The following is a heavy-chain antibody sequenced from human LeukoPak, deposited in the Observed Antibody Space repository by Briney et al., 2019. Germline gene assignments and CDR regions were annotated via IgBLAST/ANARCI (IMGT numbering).Heavy chain of an antibody. V-gene: IGHV3-74*01. CDR2: INSDGSST. D-gene: IGHD4-23*01. CDR1: GFTFSRYW. CDR3: TRVIYGGNHRDAFDI. Sequence: QPGRSLRLSCAASGFTFSRYWMHWVRQAPGKGLVWVSRINSDGSSTSYADSVKGRFTISRDNAKNTLYLQMNSLRAEDTAVYYCTRVIYGGNHRDAFDIWGQGTMVTVSS. J-gene: IGHJ3*02.